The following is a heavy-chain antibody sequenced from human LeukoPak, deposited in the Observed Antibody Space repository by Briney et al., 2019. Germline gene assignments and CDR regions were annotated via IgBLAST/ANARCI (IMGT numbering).Heavy chain of an antibody. Sequence: PGGSLRLSCAVSGFTVSSNYMSWVRQAPGKGLEWVSVIFSGGSTLYADSVKGRFTFSRDNSKNTLYLRMNSLRAEDTAVYYCARILTYASGSYFDYWGQGTLVTVSS. J-gene: IGHJ4*02. CDR1: GFTVSSNY. D-gene: IGHD3-10*01. CDR3: ARILTYASGSYFDY. V-gene: IGHV3-53*01. CDR2: IFSGGST.